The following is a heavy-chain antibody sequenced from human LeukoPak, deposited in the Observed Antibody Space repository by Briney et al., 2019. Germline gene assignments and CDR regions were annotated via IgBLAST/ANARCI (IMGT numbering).Heavy chain of an antibody. D-gene: IGHD2-2*01. CDR1: GFTFNNYA. J-gene: IGHJ4*02. V-gene: IGHV3-23*01. Sequence: GGSLRLSCAASGFTFNNYAMSWVRQAPGKGLEWVSAISGSGGSTYYADSVKGRFTISRDNSKNTLYLQMNSLRAEDTAVYYCAKEGRYCSSTSCSKYFDYWGQGTLVTVSS. CDR2: ISGSGGST. CDR3: AKEGRYCSSTSCSKYFDY.